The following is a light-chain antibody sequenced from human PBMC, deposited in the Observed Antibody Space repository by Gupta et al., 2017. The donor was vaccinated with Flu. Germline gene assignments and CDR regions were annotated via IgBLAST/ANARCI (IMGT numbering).Light chain of an antibody. CDR3: QLRNTYPPIT. V-gene: IGKV1-9*01. CDR2: AAS. CDR1: QVIGSY. J-gene: IGKJ5*01. Sequence: DIQLTQSPSFLSASVGDRVTITCRASQVIGSYFAWYQQKPGKAPKLLIYAASTLQSGVPSRFSGSGSGTEVTLTISSRQPEDFATYYCQLRNTYPPITFGPGTRLEIK.